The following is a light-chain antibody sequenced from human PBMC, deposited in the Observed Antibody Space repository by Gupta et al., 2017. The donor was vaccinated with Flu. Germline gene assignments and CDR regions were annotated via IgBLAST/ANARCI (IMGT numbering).Light chain of an antibody. CDR1: QSVSSSY. CDR3: QHEGSSPNT. Sequence: EIVLTQSPGTLSLSPGERATLSCRASQSVSSSYLAWYQQKPGQAPRLLIYGASSRATGITDRFSGSGSGTEFTLTISRREPEDFAVYYCQHEGSSPNTFGGGTKVEIK. V-gene: IGKV3-20*01. J-gene: IGKJ4*01. CDR2: GAS.